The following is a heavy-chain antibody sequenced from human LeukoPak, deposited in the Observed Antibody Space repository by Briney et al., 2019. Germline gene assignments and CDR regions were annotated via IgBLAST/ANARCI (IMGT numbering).Heavy chain of an antibody. CDR3: ARHGTNRNWFDP. CDR2: IDPSDSYT. D-gene: IGHD1-1*01. CDR1: GYSFTSYW. J-gene: IGHJ5*02. Sequence: GESLRISCKGSGYSFTSYWISWVRQMPGKGLEWMGRIDPSDSYTNYSPSFRGHVTISADKSISTAYLQWSSLKASDTAMYYCARHGTNRNWFDPWGQGTLVTVSS. V-gene: IGHV5-10-1*01.